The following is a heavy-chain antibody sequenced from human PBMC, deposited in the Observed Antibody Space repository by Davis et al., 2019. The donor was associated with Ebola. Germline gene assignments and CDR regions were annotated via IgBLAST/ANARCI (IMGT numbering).Heavy chain of an antibody. CDR2: IYYSGST. D-gene: IGHD6-6*01. CDR3: ARQVRAARYYGMDV. V-gene: IGHV4-39*01. Sequence: SETLSLTCTVSGGSISSSSYYWGWIRQPPGKGLEWIANIYYSGSTQYNPSLKSRVTISVDTSKNQFSLKLSSVTAADTAVYYCARQVRAARYYGMDVWGQGTTVTVSS. CDR1: GGSISSSSYY. J-gene: IGHJ6*02.